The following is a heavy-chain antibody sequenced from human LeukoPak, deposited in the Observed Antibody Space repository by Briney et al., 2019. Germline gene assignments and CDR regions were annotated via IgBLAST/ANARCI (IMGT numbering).Heavy chain of an antibody. D-gene: IGHD2-15*01. Sequence: PGGSLRLSCAASGFTFNNYAMSWVRQAPGKGLEWVSVISGSDTSTYYADSVKGRFTISRDDSKNTLYLQMNSLRAEDMAVYYCAKRRSLSPASATNYWGQGTLVTVSS. CDR2: ISGSDTST. CDR3: AKRRSLSPASATNY. V-gene: IGHV3-23*01. J-gene: IGHJ4*02. CDR1: GFTFNNYA.